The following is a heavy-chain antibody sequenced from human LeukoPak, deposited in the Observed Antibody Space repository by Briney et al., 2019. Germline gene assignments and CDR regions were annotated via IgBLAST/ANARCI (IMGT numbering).Heavy chain of an antibody. V-gene: IGHV1-18*01. CDR2: ISAYNGNT. J-gene: IGHJ4*02. Sequence: ASVKVSCKASGYTFTSYGISWVPQAPGRGLEWMGWISAYNGNTNYAQKLQGRVTMTTDTSTSTAYMELRSLRSDDTAVYYCARDGAYYYDSSGYYQFDYWGQGTLVTVSS. D-gene: IGHD3-22*01. CDR3: ARDGAYYYDSSGYYQFDY. CDR1: GYTFTSYG.